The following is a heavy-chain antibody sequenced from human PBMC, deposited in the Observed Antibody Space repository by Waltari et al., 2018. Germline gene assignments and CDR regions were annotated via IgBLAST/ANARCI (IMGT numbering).Heavy chain of an antibody. D-gene: IGHD4-17*01. J-gene: IGHJ4*02. Sequence: GSTNYNPSLKSRVTISVDTAKNQFSLKLSSVTAADTAVYYCARLTVTNRDSIDYWGQGTLVTVSS. CDR3: ARLTVTNRDSIDY. V-gene: IGHV4-61*07. CDR2: GST.